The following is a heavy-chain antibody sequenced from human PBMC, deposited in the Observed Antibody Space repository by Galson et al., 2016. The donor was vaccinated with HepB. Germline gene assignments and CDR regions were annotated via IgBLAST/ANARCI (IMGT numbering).Heavy chain of an antibody. CDR3: ARQNVLQGFGELGRQSDY. CDR1: GFTFISYS. J-gene: IGHJ4*02. Sequence: SLRLSCAASGFTFISYSMTWVRQAPGKGLEWVSSISGAGTYIFYADSVKGRFTISRDNAKNFLYLQMNSLRAEDTAVYFCARQNVLQGFGELGRQSDYWGQGTLVTVSS. D-gene: IGHD3-10*01. CDR2: ISGAGTYI. V-gene: IGHV3-21*01.